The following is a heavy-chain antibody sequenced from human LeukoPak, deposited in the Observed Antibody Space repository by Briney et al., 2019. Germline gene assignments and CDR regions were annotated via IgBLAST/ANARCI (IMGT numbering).Heavy chain of an antibody. D-gene: IGHD3-22*01. CDR1: GYSISSGYY. J-gene: IGHJ4*02. Sequence: PSETLSLTCTVSGYSISSGYYWGWIRQPPGKGLEWIGNIYYSGSTYFNPSLKSRVTISVDTSKNQFSLNLSSVTAADTAMYYCARGSGYYGEDFEYWGQGTLVTVSS. CDR2: IYYSGST. V-gene: IGHV4-38-2*02. CDR3: ARGSGYYGEDFEY.